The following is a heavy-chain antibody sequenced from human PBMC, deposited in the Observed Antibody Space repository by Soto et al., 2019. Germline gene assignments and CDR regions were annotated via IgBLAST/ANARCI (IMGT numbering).Heavy chain of an antibody. Sequence: GASVKVSCKASGYTFTSYAMHWVRQAPGQRLEWMGWINAGNGNTKYSQKFQGRVIITRDTSASTAYMELSSLRSEDTAVYYCARDRSVVVVAATLAYWGQGTLVTVSS. CDR1: GYTFTSYA. V-gene: IGHV1-3*01. J-gene: IGHJ4*02. CDR2: INAGNGNT. CDR3: ARDRSVVVVAATLAY. D-gene: IGHD2-15*01.